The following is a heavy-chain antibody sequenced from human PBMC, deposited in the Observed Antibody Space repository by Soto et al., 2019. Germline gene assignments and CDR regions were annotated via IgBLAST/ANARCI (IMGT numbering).Heavy chain of an antibody. Sequence: GGSLRLSCAASGFTFISYWMSWVRQAPGKGLEWVANIKQDGSEKYYVDSVKGRFTISRDNAKNSLYLQMNSLRAEDTAVYYCARARDYYDSSGYSLGAFDIWGQGTMVTVSS. CDR3: ARARDYYDSSGYSLGAFDI. CDR2: IKQDGSEK. D-gene: IGHD3-22*01. J-gene: IGHJ3*02. V-gene: IGHV3-7*04. CDR1: GFTFISYW.